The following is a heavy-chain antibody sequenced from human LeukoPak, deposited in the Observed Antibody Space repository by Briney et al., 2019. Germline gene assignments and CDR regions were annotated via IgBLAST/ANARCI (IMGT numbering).Heavy chain of an antibody. CDR2: INHSGST. V-gene: IGHV4-34*01. CDR1: GGSFSGYY. Sequence: PSETLSLTCAVYGGSFSGYYWSWIRQPPGKGLEWIGEINHSGSTNYNPSLKSRVPISVDTSKNQFSLKLSSVTAADTAVYYCARSHYYDSSGSHNNWFDPWGQGTLVTVSS. CDR3: ARSHYYDSSGSHNNWFDP. D-gene: IGHD3-22*01. J-gene: IGHJ5*02.